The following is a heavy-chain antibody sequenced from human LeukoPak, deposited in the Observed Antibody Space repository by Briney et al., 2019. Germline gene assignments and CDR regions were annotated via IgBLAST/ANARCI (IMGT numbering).Heavy chain of an antibody. CDR1: GFTFSSYA. CDR3: ARGPDVSDNWFDP. D-gene: IGHD1-14*01. CDR2: ISYDGSNK. V-gene: IGHV3-30-3*01. J-gene: IGHJ5*02. Sequence: PGRSLRLSCAASGFTFSSYAMHWVRQAPGKGLEWVAVISYDGSNKYYADSVKGRFTISRDNSKNTLYLQMNSLRAEDTAVYYCARGPDVSDNWFDPWGQGTLVTVSS.